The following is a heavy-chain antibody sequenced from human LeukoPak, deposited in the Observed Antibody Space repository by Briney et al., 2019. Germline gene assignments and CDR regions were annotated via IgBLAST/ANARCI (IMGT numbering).Heavy chain of an antibody. CDR1: GFTFSSYA. CDR2: ISGSGAST. CDR3: AKEESGRRWMYGMDV. Sequence: PGGSLRLSCAASGFTFSSYAMSWVRQAPGKGLEWVSGISGSGASTYYADSVKGRFSISRDNSKSTLYPQMNSLRAEDTAVYYCAKEESGRRWMYGMDVWGQGTTVIVSS. J-gene: IGHJ6*02. V-gene: IGHV3-23*01. D-gene: IGHD5-24*01.